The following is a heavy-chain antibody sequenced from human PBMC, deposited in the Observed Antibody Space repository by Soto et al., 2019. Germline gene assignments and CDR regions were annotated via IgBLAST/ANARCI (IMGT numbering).Heavy chain of an antibody. CDR2: IYTSGST. CDR1: GGSISSYY. J-gene: IGHJ6*02. V-gene: IGHV4-4*07. D-gene: IGHD2-2*01. Sequence: SETLSLTCTVSGGSISSYYWSWIRQPAGKGLEWIGRIYTSGSTNYNPSLKSRVTMSVDTSKNQFSLKLSSVTAADTAVYYCAREDIVVVPAATLLYFGMDVWGQGTTVTVSS. CDR3: AREDIVVVPAATLLYFGMDV.